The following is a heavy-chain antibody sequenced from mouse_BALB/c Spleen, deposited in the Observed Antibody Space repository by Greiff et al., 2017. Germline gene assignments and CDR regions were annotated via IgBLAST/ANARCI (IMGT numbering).Heavy chain of an antibody. V-gene: IGHV5-9-3*01. Sequence: EVQLVESGGGLVKPGGSLKLSCAASGFTFSSYAMSWVRQTPEKRLEWVATISSGGSYTYYPDSVKGRFTISRDNAKNTLYLQMSSLRSEDTAMYYCARRDGYYAMDDWGQGTSVTVSS. D-gene: IGHD2-3*01. J-gene: IGHJ4*01. CDR3: ARRDGYYAMDD. CDR2: ISSGGSYT. CDR1: GFTFSSYA.